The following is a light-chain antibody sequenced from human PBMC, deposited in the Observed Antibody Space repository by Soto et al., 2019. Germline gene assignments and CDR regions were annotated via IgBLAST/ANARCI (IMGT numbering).Light chain of an antibody. Sequence: EIVLTHSPGTLSLSPGERATLSCRASLTVSDNYLAWYQQKAGQAPRLVIYGASSRATGIPDRFSASGSGTDFTLTISSLEPEDFAVYYFHQRQSWTRTFGQGTKVDFK. V-gene: IGKV3D-20*02. CDR3: HQRQSWTRT. CDR2: GAS. J-gene: IGKJ1*01. CDR1: LTVSDNY.